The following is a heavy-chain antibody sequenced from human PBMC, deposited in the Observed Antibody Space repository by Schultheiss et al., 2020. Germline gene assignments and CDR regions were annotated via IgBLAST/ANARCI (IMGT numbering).Heavy chain of an antibody. CDR2: ISWNSGSI. Sequence: GGSLRLSCAASGFTFDDYAMHWVRQAPGKGLEWVSGISWNSGSIGYADSVKGRFTISRDNAKNSLYLQMNSLRAEHTAVYYCARRVSSSWYYGVDPWGQGTLVTVSS. V-gene: IGHV3-9*01. D-gene: IGHD6-13*01. J-gene: IGHJ5*02. CDR3: ARRVSSSWYYGVDP. CDR1: GFTFDDYA.